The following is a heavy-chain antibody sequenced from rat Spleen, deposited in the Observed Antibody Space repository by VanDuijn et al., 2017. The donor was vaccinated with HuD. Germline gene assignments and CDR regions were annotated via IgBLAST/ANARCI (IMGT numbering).Heavy chain of an antibody. J-gene: IGHJ4*01. Sequence: EVQLVESDGGLVQPGRSLKLSCAASGFTFSDSYMAWVRQAPTKGLEWVARISYDGSSTYYRDSVKGRFTISRDNAKSTLYLQMDSLRSEDTATYYCASLMYTPDYLGVMDVWGQGASVTVSS. CDR3: ASLMYTPDYLGVMDV. CDR2: ISYDGSST. D-gene: IGHD1-6*01. CDR1: GFTFSDSY. V-gene: IGHV5-29*01.